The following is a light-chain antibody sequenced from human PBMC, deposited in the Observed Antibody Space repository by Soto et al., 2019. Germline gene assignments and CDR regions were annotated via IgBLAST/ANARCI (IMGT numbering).Light chain of an antibody. CDR2: GAS. CDR1: QSVSSSY. V-gene: IGKV3-20*01. J-gene: IGKJ1*01. Sequence: EIVLTHSPGTLSLSPCERATLSFSAGQSVSSSYLAWYQQKPGQAPRLLIYGASSRATGIPDRFSGSGSGTDFTLTISRLEPEDFAVYYCQQYGSSPRTFGQGTKVDIK. CDR3: QQYGSSPRT.